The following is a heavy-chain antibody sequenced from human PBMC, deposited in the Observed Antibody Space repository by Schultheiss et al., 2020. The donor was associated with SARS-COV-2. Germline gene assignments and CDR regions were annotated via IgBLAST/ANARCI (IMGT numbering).Heavy chain of an antibody. V-gene: IGHV5-51*01. CDR2: IYPGDSDT. Sequence: KVSCKGSGYSFTSYWIGWVRQMPGKGLEWMGIIYPGDSDTRYSPSFQGQVTISADKSINTAYLQWSSLKASDTAMYYCARLADCSSTSCPYYYYYYGMDVWGQGTTVTVSS. J-gene: IGHJ6*02. D-gene: IGHD2-2*01. CDR3: ARLADCSSTSCPYYYYYYGMDV. CDR1: GYSFTSYW.